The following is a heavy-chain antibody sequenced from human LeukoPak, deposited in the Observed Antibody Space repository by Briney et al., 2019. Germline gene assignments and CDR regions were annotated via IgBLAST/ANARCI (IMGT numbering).Heavy chain of an antibody. CDR3: ARAGGFGDFDY. V-gene: IGHV3-23*01. CDR1: GFTFSSYA. J-gene: IGHJ4*02. D-gene: IGHD3-10*01. CDR2: ISGSGGST. Sequence: GGSLRLSCAASGFTFSSYAMSWVRQAPGKGLEWVSAISGSGGSTYYADSVKGRFTISRDNAKNTLYLQMNSLRAEDTAVYYCARAGGFGDFDYWGQGTLVTVSS.